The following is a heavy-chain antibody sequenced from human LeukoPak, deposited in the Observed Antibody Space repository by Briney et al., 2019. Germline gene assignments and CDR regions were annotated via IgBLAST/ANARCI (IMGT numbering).Heavy chain of an antibody. CDR3: ARGEGAAGDY. D-gene: IGHD6-13*01. J-gene: IGHJ4*02. CDR2: IYTSGST. CDR1: GGSINSGSYY. Sequence: SETLSLTCTVSGGSINSGSYYWNWIRQPAGKGLEWIGRIYTSGSTDYNPSLKSRVSISVDTSKNQFSLKLSSVTAADTAVYYCARGEGAAGDYWGQGTLVTVSS. V-gene: IGHV4-61*02.